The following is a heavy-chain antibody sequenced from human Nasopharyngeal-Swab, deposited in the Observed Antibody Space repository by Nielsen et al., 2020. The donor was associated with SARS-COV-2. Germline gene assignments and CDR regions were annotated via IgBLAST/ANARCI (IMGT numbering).Heavy chain of an antibody. Sequence: GGSLTLSCAASGFSFSTYTMNWVRQAPGKGLEWLSSISSDSGAKYHADPVKGRITISRDDAKNSLYLEMNSLRAEDTAVYYCLRGDRRDYWGPGTLVSVSS. J-gene: IGHJ4*02. V-gene: IGHV3-21*01. CDR2: ISSDSGAK. CDR1: GFSFSTYT. CDR3: LRGDRRDY. D-gene: IGHD3-22*01.